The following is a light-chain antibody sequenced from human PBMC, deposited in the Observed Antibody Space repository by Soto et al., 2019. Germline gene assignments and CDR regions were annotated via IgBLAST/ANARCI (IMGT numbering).Light chain of an antibody. J-gene: IGKJ2*01. CDR1: QSVSSSY. CDR2: GAC. CDR3: QQYRNSLYT. V-gene: IGKV3-20*01. Sequence: EIVLTQSPGTLSLSPGERATLSCRASQSVSSSYLAWYQQKPGQAPRLLIYGACSRATGIPDRFSGSGSGTDFTLTISRLEPEDFAVYYCQQYRNSLYTFGQGTTLEIK.